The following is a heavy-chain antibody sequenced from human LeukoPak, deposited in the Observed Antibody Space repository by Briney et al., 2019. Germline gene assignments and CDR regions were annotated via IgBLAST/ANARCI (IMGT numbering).Heavy chain of an antibody. CDR2: ISSSSSYI. Sequence: GGSLRLSCAASGFTFSSYSMKWVRQAPGRGLEWVSSISSSSSYIYYADSVKGRFTISRDNAKNSLYLQMNSLRAEDTAVYYCAGDLELLGRGVDYWGQGTLVTVSS. CDR3: AGDLELLGRGVDY. CDR1: GFTFSSYS. J-gene: IGHJ4*02. V-gene: IGHV3-21*01. D-gene: IGHD1-26*01.